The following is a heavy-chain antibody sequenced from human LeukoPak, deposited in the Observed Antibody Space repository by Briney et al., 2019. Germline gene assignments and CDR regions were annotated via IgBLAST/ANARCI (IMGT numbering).Heavy chain of an antibody. J-gene: IGHJ4*02. CDR1: GFTFTNYE. CDR3: ARNDLWDY. D-gene: IGHD3-16*01. Sequence: GGSLRLSCAAAGFTFTNYEMNWVRQAPGKGLEWVSYISSSGYTIYYADSVKGRFTISRDNAKNSLYLQMNSLRAEDTAVYYCARNDLWDYWGQGSLVTVSS. V-gene: IGHV3-48*03. CDR2: ISSSGYTI.